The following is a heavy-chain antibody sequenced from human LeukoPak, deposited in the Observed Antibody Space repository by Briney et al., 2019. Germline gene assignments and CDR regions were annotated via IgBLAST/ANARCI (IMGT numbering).Heavy chain of an antibody. CDR2: IRRDGSET. J-gene: IGHJ3*01. CDR1: GFTFSSSW. V-gene: IGHV3-7*01. D-gene: IGHD3-22*01. CDR3: ARDDTHYGSSGSFYDAFDV. Sequence: GGSLRLSCAASGFTFSSSWMSWVRQAPGKGLEWVANIRRDGSETHYVDSVMGRFTISRDNAKNSLYLQMNSLRAEDTAVYYCARDDTHYGSSGSFYDAFDVWGQGTMVTVSS.